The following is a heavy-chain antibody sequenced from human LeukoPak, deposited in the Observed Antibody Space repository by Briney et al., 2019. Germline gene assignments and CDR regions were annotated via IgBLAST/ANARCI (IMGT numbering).Heavy chain of an antibody. J-gene: IGHJ3*01. CDR3: GRADNWEGAKGD. D-gene: IGHD3-16*01. V-gene: IGHV1-69*06. Sequence: SVKVSCKASGGTFNRYAISWVRQAPGQGLEWMGGIIPMFDTANYAQRFQGRLTITADKSTSTAYMELSSLTSENTAVYYCGRADNWEGAKGDWGQGTMVTVSS. CDR2: IIPMFDTA. CDR1: GGTFNRYA.